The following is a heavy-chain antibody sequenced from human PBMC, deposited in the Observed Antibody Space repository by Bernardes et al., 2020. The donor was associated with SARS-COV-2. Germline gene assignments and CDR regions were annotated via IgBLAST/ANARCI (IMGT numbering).Heavy chain of an antibody. J-gene: IGHJ5*02. CDR2: IYYSGST. CDR1: GGSISSSSYY. CDR3: APRIAVAGNVWFDP. V-gene: IGHV4-39*01. Sequence: SETLSLTCTVSGGSISSSSYYWGWIRQPPGKGLEWIGSIYYSGSTYYNPSLKSRVTISVDTSKNQFSLKLSSVTAADTAVYYCAPRIAVAGNVWFDPWGQGTLVTVSS. D-gene: IGHD6-19*01.